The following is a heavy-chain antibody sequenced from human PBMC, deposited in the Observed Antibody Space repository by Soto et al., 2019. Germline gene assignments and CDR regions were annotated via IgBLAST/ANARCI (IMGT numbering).Heavy chain of an antibody. CDR2: IYYSGST. J-gene: IGHJ5*02. CDR1: GGSISSYY. Sequence: SATLSLTCTVSGGSISSYYWSCLRQPPGKGLEWIGYIYYSGSTNYNPSLKSRVTISVDTSKNQFSLKLSSVTAADTAVYYCARLSTWFDPWGQGTLVNVS. V-gene: IGHV4-59*01. CDR3: ARLSTWFDP.